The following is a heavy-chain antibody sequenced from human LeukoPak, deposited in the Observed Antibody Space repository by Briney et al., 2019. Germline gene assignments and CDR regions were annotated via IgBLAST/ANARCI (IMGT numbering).Heavy chain of an antibody. CDR3: AKDVCTSPRCLLYFDS. Sequence: GSLRLSCAASGFTFSSYSMNWVCQAPGKGPAWVSGISGFNTYYADSVKGRFTIFRDNSKNVLYLQMDRLRAEDTAVYSCAKDVCTSPRCLLYFDSWGQGTLVTVSS. CDR2: ISGFNT. J-gene: IGHJ4*02. D-gene: IGHD2-8*01. CDR1: GFTFSSYS. V-gene: IGHV3-23*01.